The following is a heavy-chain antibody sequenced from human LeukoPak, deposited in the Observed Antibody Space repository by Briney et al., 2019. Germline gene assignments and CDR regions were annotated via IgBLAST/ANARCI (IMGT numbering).Heavy chain of an antibody. CDR1: GGSFSGYY. CDR2: INHSGST. CDR3: ARTDLARGYCSSTSCYRGYYGMDV. D-gene: IGHD2-2*01. V-gene: IGHV4-34*01. Sequence: SETLSLTCAVYGGSFSGYYWSWIRQPPGKGLEWIGEINHSGSTNYNPSLKSRVTISVDTSKNQFSLKLSSVTAADTAVYYCARTDLARGYCSSTSCYRGYYGMDVWGQGTTVTVSS. J-gene: IGHJ6*02.